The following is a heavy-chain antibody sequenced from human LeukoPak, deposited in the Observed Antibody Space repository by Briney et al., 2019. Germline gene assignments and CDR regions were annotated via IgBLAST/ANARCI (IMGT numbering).Heavy chain of an antibody. V-gene: IGHV3-30-3*01. CDR2: ISYDGSNK. CDR3: ARGRSTYYSDSSGDY. D-gene: IGHD3-22*01. CDR1: GFTFSTYA. Sequence: GRSLRLSCAASGFTFSTYAIHWVRQAPGKGLEWVAIISYDGSNKYYADSVKGRFTISRDNSKNTLYLQMNSLRAEDTAVYYCARGRSTYYSDSSGDYWGQGTLVTVSS. J-gene: IGHJ4*02.